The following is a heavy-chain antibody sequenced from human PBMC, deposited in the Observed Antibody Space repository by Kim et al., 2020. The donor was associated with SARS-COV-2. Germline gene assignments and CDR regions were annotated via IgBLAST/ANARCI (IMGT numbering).Heavy chain of an antibody. J-gene: IGHJ4*02. CDR1: GYTFTGYY. Sequence: ASVKVSCKASGYTFTGYYMHWVRQAPGQGLEWMGWINPNSGGTNYAQKFQGRVTMTRDTSISTAYMELSRLRSDDTAVYYCARDLCSSTSCYGDYWGQGTLVTVSS. D-gene: IGHD2-2*01. CDR2: INPNSGGT. V-gene: IGHV1-2*02. CDR3: ARDLCSSTSCYGDY.